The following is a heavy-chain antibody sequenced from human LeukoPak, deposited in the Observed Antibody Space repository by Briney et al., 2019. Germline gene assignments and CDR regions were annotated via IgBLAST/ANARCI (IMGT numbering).Heavy chain of an antibody. CDR1: GYSISSGYYW. CDR3: VHKPVGTGSYNV. D-gene: IGHD3-10*01. Sequence: TLSLTCTVSGYSISSGYYWDWIRQPPGKALEWLAITFWNDDRSYSPSLKSRLTITKDTSKNQVVLIMTNMDPVDTATYYCVHKPVGTGSYNVWGQGTLVTVSS. CDR2: TFWNDDR. V-gene: IGHV2-5*01. J-gene: IGHJ4*01.